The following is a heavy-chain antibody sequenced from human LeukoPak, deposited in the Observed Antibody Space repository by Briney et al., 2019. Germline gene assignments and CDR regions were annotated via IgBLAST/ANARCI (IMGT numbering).Heavy chain of an antibody. CDR2: ISAYNGNT. CDR3: ARGNVLLWFGESHHFDY. J-gene: IGHJ4*02. D-gene: IGHD3-10*01. CDR1: GYTFSSYG. Sequence: GASVKVSCKASGYTFSSYGISWVRQAPGQGLEWMGWISAYNGNTNYAQKLQGRVTMTTDTSTSTAYMELRSLRSDDTAVYYCARGNVLLWFGESHHFDYWGQGTLVTVSS. V-gene: IGHV1-18*01.